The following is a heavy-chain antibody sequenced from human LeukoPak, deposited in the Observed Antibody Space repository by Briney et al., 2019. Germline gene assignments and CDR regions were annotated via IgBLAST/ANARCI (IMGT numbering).Heavy chain of an antibody. CDR3: ARDMVRGIIPYSWFDP. V-gene: IGHV3-21*01. CDR2: ISSSSTYI. D-gene: IGHD3-10*01. CDR1: GFTFSDYS. J-gene: IGHJ5*02. Sequence: PGGSLRLSCVASGFTFSDYSMNWVRQAPGKGLEWVSSISSSSTYIYYADSLKGRFTISRDNAKNSLYLQMNSLRAEDTAVYYCARDMVRGIIPYSWFDPWGQGTLVTVSS.